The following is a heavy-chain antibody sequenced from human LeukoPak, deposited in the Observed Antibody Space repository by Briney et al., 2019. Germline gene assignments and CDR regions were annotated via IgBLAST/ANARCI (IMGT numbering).Heavy chain of an antibody. V-gene: IGHV4-59*01. CDR2: IYYSGST. D-gene: IGHD3-9*01. CDR3: ARRDFDWPINAFDI. J-gene: IGHJ3*02. Sequence: SETLSLTCTVSGGSLSSYYWSWVRQPPGKGLEWIGYIYYSGSTNYNPSLKSRVTISVDTSKNQFSLKLSSVTAADTAVYYCARRDFDWPINAFDIWGQGTMVTVSS. CDR1: GGSLSSYY.